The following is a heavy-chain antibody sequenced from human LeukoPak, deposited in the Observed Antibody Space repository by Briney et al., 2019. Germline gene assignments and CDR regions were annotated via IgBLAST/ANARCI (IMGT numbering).Heavy chain of an antibody. V-gene: IGHV1-18*01. J-gene: IGHJ4*02. CDR2: ISAYNGNT. Sequence: GASVKVSCKASGYTFTSYGISWVRHAPGQGLEWMGWISAYNGNTNYAQKLQGRVTMTTDTSTSTAYMELRSLRSDDTAVYYCASSSSGWYPLDYWGQGTLVTVSS. CDR1: GYTFTSYG. D-gene: IGHD6-19*01. CDR3: ASSSSGWYPLDY.